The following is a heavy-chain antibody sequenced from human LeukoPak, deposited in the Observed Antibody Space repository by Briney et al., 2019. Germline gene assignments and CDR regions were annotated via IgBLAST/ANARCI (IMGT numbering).Heavy chain of an antibody. CDR2: ISTTSSTI. Sequence: GGSLRLSCVASGFIFSSYSLNWVRQAPGKRLEFVSYISTTSSTIYSAESLKGRFTISRDNAKNSLYLQMNSLRAEDTAVYYCARDLTMVRGKYYFDYWGQGTLVTVSS. D-gene: IGHD3-10*01. V-gene: IGHV3-48*01. CDR1: GFIFSSYS. J-gene: IGHJ4*02. CDR3: ARDLTMVRGKYYFDY.